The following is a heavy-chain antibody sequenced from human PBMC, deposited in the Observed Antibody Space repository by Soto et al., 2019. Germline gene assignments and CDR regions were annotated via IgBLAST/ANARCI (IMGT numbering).Heavy chain of an antibody. J-gene: IGHJ4*02. V-gene: IGHV4-34*01. Sequence: LRLSCAASGFTFSSYAMSWVRQAPGKGLEWIGEINHSGSTNYNPSLKSRVTISVDTSKNQFSLKLSSVTAADTAVYYCARGRYYDYVWGSYRHYYFDYWGQGTLVTVSS. CDR2: INHSGST. CDR1: GFTFSSYA. CDR3: ARGRYYDYVWGSYRHYYFDY. D-gene: IGHD3-16*02.